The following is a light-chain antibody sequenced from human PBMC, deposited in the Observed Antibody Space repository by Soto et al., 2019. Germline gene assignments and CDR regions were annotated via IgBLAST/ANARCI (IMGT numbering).Light chain of an antibody. J-gene: IGLJ2*01. Sequence: QSALTQPPSASGSPGQSVTISCSGTSSDVGGYNYVSWYQQHPGKAPKLMISEVSKRSSGVPDRFSGSKSGNTASLTVSGLQAEDEGDYYCSSFAGNNNLVFGGGTKLTVL. V-gene: IGLV2-8*01. CDR1: SSDVGGYNY. CDR2: EVS. CDR3: SSFAGNNNLV.